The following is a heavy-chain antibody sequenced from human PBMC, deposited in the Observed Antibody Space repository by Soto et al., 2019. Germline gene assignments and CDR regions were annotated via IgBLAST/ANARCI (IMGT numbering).Heavy chain of an antibody. CDR2: IRNQPYRGAT. CDR1: GFTFGNYA. CDR3: TRAESPNIAYFFDY. V-gene: IGHV3-49*04. J-gene: IGHJ4*02. Sequence: GGSLRLSCTASGFTFGNYAINWVRQAPGKGLEWVGLIRNQPYRGATEYAASMKGRITISRDDSKNIAYLQMNSLKPEDSAVYYCTRAESPNIAYFFDYWGQGTRVSVSS.